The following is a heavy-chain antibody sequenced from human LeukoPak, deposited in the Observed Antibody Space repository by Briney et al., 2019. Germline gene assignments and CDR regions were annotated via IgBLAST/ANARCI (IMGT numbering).Heavy chain of an antibody. D-gene: IGHD3-3*01. CDR3: ARDRVVTIFGVEDYGMDV. J-gene: IGHJ6*02. V-gene: IGHV1-69*13. CDR2: IIPISGTA. Sequence: ASVKVSCKASGGTFSSYGIRWVRQAPGQGLEWMGGIIPISGTANYAQKFQGRVTNTADESTSTAYMELSSLRSEDTAVYYCARDRVVTIFGVEDYGMDVWGQGTTVTVSS. CDR1: GGTFSSYG.